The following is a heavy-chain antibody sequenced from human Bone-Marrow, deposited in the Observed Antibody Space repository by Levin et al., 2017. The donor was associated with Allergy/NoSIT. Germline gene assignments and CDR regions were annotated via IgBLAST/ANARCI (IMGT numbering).Heavy chain of an antibody. D-gene: IGHD3-3*01. CDR3: ARDGLTFYESLYPKGMDV. Sequence: LSLTCVVSGFRFSSYAMNWVRQAPGKGLEWVSLIHDGGGIKRYADSVRGRFTISRDNSKNTLYLQMSDLRAEDTAVYYCARDGLTFYESLYPKGMDVWGQGTTVTVSS. CDR1: GFRFSSYA. CDR2: IHDGGGIK. V-gene: IGHV3-23*01. J-gene: IGHJ6*01.